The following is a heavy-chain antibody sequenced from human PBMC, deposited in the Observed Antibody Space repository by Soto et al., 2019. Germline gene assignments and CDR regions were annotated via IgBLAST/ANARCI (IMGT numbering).Heavy chain of an antibody. Sequence: QVPLVQSGAEVKKPGSSVKVSCKASGGTFSSYAISWVRQAPGQGLEWMGGIIPIFGTANYAQKFQGRVTITADESTSTAYKELSSLRSEDTAVYYCARDWSVRYYDSSGYYDYWGQGTLVTVSS. D-gene: IGHD3-22*01. J-gene: IGHJ4*02. CDR1: GGTFSSYA. CDR2: IIPIFGTA. CDR3: ARDWSVRYYDSSGYYDY. V-gene: IGHV1-69*01.